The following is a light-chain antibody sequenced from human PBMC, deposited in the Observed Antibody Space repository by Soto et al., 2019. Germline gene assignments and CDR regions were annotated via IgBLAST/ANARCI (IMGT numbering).Light chain of an antibody. CDR3: QQFASSPGT. Sequence: EIVLTQSPGTLSLSPGERATLSCRASQSVSSNYLAWYQQKPGQAPRLLIYDISSRATAIPDRFSGSGSGTDFTLTICRLEPEDFAVYYCQQFASSPGTFGQGTKVEIK. J-gene: IGKJ1*01. CDR2: DIS. V-gene: IGKV3-20*01. CDR1: QSVSSNY.